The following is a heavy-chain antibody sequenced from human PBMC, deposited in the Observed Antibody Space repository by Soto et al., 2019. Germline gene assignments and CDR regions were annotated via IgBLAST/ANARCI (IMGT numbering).Heavy chain of an antibody. CDR3: ARGWEYYDFWSGYRNYFDY. CDR2: ISSSSSYI. D-gene: IGHD3-3*01. J-gene: IGHJ4*02. CDR1: GFTFSSYS. V-gene: IGHV3-21*01. Sequence: EVQLVESGGGLVKPGGSLRLSCAASGFTFSSYSMNWVRQAPGKGLEWVSSISSSSSYIYYADSVKGRFTISRNKAKNSLYLQMNRLRGEDTAVYYCARGWEYYDFWSGYRNYFDYWGQGTLVTVSS.